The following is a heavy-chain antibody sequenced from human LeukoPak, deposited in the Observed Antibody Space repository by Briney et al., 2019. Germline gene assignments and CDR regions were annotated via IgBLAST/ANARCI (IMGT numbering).Heavy chain of an antibody. J-gene: IGHJ4*02. CDR3: AAKVELRSNGPYFQL. D-gene: IGHD1-7*01. Sequence: GGSLRLSCAPSVFTVSSNYMCGVRQAPGKGLEWVSVIYSGGDTFYADSVKGRFTISRDNSKNTLYLQMNSLRAEDTAVYYCAAKVELRSNGPYFQLWGEGTLVTVSS. V-gene: IGHV3-53*01. CDR1: VFTVSSNY. CDR2: IYSGGDT.